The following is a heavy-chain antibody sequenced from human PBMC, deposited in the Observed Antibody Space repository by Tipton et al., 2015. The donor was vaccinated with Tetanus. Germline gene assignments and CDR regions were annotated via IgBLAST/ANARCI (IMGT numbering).Heavy chain of an antibody. CDR3: ARRRSAVLSGGYHWYFDL. J-gene: IGHJ2*01. CDR1: GYIFRNYW. CDR2: IYPGDSDT. V-gene: IGHV5-51*01. Sequence: QLVQSGAEVKKPGESLKISCQGSGYIFRNYWIGWVRQMPGKGLEWMGIIYPGDSDTRYSPAFEGQVTISVDKSINTAYLQWSSLKASDTAFYYCARRRSAVLSGGYHWYFDLWGRGTLVTVSS. D-gene: IGHD2-15*01.